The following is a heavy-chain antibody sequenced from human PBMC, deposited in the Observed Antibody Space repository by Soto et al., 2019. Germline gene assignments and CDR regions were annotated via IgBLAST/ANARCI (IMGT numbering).Heavy chain of an antibody. CDR3: ARAPPVIVVVPAAIGLDY. J-gene: IGHJ4*02. Sequence: QVQLQQWGAGLLKPSETLSLTCAVYGGSFSGYYWSWIRQPPGKGLEWIGEINHSGSTNYNPSLKSRVTISVDTPKNHFSLKLSFVTAADTAVYYCARAPPVIVVVPAAIGLDYWGQGTLVTVSS. CDR2: INHSGST. CDR1: GGSFSGYY. D-gene: IGHD2-2*01. V-gene: IGHV4-34*01.